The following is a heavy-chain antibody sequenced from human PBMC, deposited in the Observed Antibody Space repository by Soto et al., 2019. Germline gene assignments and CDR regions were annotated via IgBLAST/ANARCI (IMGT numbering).Heavy chain of an antibody. Sequence: GGSLRLSCAASGFTFSSYSMNWVRQAPGKGLEWVSYISSSSSTIYYADSVKGRFTISRDNAKNSLYLQMNSLRDEDTAVYYCARATVAGTWVGYDYWGQGTLVTVSS. D-gene: IGHD6-19*01. V-gene: IGHV3-48*02. J-gene: IGHJ4*02. CDR2: ISSSSSTI. CDR3: ARATVAGTWVGYDY. CDR1: GFTFSSYS.